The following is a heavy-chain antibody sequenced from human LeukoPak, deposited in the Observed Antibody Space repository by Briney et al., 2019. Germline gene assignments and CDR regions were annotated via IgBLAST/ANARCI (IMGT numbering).Heavy chain of an antibody. V-gene: IGHV3-48*01. CDR2: ISSSSTI. CDR1: GFTFSSYS. J-gene: IGHJ4*02. Sequence: GGSLRLSCAASGFTFSSYSMNWVRQAPGKGLEWVSYISSSSTIYYADSVKGRFTISRDNAKNSLYLQMNSLRAEDTAVYYCAKANLFDYWGQGTLVTVSS. CDR3: AKANLFDY.